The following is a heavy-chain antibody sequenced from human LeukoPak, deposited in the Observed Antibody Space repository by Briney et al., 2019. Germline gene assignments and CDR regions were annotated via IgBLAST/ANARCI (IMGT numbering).Heavy chain of an antibody. V-gene: IGHV3-33*01. CDR1: GFTFSSYG. Sequence: GRSLRLSCAASGFTFSSYGMHWVRQAPGKGLEWVAVIWYDGSNKYYADSVKGRFTISRDNSKSTLYLQMNSLRAEDTAVYYCAREWATALAYWGQGTLVTVSS. J-gene: IGHJ4*02. D-gene: IGHD1-26*01. CDR2: IWYDGSNK. CDR3: AREWATALAY.